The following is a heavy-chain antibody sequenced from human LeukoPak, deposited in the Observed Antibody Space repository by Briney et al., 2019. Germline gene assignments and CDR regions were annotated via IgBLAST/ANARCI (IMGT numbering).Heavy chain of an antibody. Sequence: PGGSLRLSCAASGFTFSSYWMHWVRQAPGKGLVWVSRINSDGSSTTYADSVKGRFTISRDNSKNTLYLQMNSLRAEDTAVYYCAKDLWWFGEFPNVFDIWGQGTMVTVSS. D-gene: IGHD2-21*01. CDR2: INSDGSST. CDR1: GFTFSSYW. CDR3: AKDLWWFGEFPNVFDI. J-gene: IGHJ3*02. V-gene: IGHV3-74*01.